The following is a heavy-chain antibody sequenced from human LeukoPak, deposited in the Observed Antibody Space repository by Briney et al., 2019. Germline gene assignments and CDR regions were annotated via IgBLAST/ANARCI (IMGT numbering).Heavy chain of an antibody. CDR3: AKDISSSWYGDYFDY. J-gene: IGHJ4*02. Sequence: GGSLRLSCAASGFTFSSYGMHWVRQAPGKGREWVAFIRYDGSNKYYADSVKGRFTISRDNSKNTLYLQMKSLGAEDTAVYYCAKDISSSWYGDYFDYWGQGTLVTVSS. CDR2: IRYDGSNK. CDR1: GFTFSSYG. V-gene: IGHV3-30*02. D-gene: IGHD6-13*01.